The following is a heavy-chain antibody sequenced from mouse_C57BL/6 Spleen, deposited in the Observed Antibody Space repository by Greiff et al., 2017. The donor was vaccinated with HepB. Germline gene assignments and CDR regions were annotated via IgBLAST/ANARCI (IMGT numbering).Heavy chain of an antibody. CDR3: ARAGENYYGNRYYYAMDY. CDR1: GYSITSGYY. J-gene: IGHJ4*01. CDR2: ISYDGSN. Sequence: EVQLQESGPGLVKPSQSLSLTCSVTGYSITSGYYWNWIRQFPGNKLEWMGYISYDGSNNYNPSLKNRISITRDTSKNQFFLKLNSVTTEDTATYYCARAGENYYGNRYYYAMDYWGQGTSVTVSS. V-gene: IGHV3-6*01. D-gene: IGHD2-1*01.